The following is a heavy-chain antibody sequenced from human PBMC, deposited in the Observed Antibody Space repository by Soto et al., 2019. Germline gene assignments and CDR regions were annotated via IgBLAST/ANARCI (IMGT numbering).Heavy chain of an antibody. D-gene: IGHD6-19*01. J-gene: IGHJ4*02. CDR1: GASGGDHD. CDR3: ATRPKSRQWLAYLDY. CDR2: VYYSGST. V-gene: IGHV4-59*08. Sequence: PSETNLHTFTVSGASGGDHDWSWIRKTPGRGLEWIGYVYYSGSTNYNPSLKTRVTISVDTSNNHFSLELTSLTAEDTAVFYCATRPKSRQWLAYLDYWGQGILVTVFS.